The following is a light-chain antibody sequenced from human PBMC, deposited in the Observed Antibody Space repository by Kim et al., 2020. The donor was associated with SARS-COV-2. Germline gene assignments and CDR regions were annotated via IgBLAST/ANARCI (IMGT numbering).Light chain of an antibody. CDR2: GAS. CDR3: QQYHNWPFN. J-gene: IGKJ2*01. CDR1: QSISIT. V-gene: IGKV3-15*01. Sequence: SVSPGERAALSCRASQSISITLAWYQQKPGQSPRIRVFGASTRATDVPARFSGSGSGVDFTLTISSLQSEDFAVYYCQQYHNWPFNFGQGTKLEI.